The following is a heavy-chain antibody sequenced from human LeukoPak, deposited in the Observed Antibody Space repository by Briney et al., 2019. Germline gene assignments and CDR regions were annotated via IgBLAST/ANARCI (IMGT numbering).Heavy chain of an antibody. Sequence: GGSLRLSCAASGFTFSSYAMSWVRQAPGKGLEWVSAISGSGGSTYYADSVKGRLTISRDNSKNTLYLQMNSLRAEDTAVYYCAKVIAVAGIVHDYWGQGTLVTVSS. V-gene: IGHV3-23*01. CDR2: ISGSGGST. D-gene: IGHD6-19*01. CDR1: GFTFSSYA. J-gene: IGHJ4*02. CDR3: AKVIAVAGIVHDY.